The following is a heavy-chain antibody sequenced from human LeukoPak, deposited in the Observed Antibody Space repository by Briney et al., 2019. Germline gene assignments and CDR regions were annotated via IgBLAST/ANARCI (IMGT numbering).Heavy chain of an antibody. V-gene: IGHV3-73*01. J-gene: IGHJ4*02. CDR2: IRSKANSYAT. CDR3: TNARDYCGSLMDY. CDR1: GFTFSGSA. Sequence: GGSLKLSCAASGFTFSGSAMHWVRQASGKGLEWVGRIRSKANSYATAYAASVKGRFTISRDDSKNTAYLQMNSLKTEDTAVYYCTNARDYCGSLMDYWGQGTLVTVSS. D-gene: IGHD3-10*01.